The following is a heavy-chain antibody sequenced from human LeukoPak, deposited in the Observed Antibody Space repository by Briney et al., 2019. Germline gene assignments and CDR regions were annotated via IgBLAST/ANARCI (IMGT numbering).Heavy chain of an antibody. V-gene: IGHV1-2*02. CDR2: INPNSGGT. D-gene: IGHD5-12*01. Sequence: GASVKVSCKASGFTFTGYYMHWVRQAPGQGLEWMGWINPNSGGTNYAQKFQGRVTMTRDTSISTAYMELSRLRSDDTAVYYCAGDFNPYSGYDKDFDYWGQGTLVTVSS. J-gene: IGHJ4*02. CDR1: GFTFTGYY. CDR3: AGDFNPYSGYDKDFDY.